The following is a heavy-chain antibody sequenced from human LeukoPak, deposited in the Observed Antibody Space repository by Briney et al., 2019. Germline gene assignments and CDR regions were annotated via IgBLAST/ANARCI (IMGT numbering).Heavy chain of an antibody. J-gene: IGHJ3*01. Sequence: RGSLRLSCAASGFTFSDYYMSWIRQAPGKGLEWVSYISSSGSTIYYADSVKGRFTISRDNAKNSLYLQMNSLRAEDTAVYYCARDLPYCSSTSCYSLWGQGTMVTVSS. CDR3: ARDLPYCSSTSCYSL. CDR1: GFTFSDYY. CDR2: ISSSGSTI. D-gene: IGHD2-2*01. V-gene: IGHV3-11*01.